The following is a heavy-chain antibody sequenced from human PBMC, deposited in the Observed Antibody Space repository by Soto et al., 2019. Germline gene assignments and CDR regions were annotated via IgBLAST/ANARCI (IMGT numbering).Heavy chain of an antibody. CDR1: GDSISSSNYY. CDR2: VYFSGHT. D-gene: IGHD6-13*01. Sequence: SETLSLTCTVSGDSISSSNYYWGWLPQPPGKGLEWIGSVYFSGHTYFKLYLMSRVTISIDTSKNQFSLTLRSMNAADTATYYCAGNRGIAAASTQGWFDHWGQGTLVTVSS. CDR3: AGNRGIAAASTQGWFDH. J-gene: IGHJ5*02. V-gene: IGHV4-39*01.